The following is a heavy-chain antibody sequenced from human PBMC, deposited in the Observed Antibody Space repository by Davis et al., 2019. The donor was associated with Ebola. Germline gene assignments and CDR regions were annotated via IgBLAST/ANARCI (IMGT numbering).Heavy chain of an antibody. Sequence: GESLKISCAASGFSFSDYYMSWIRQAPGKGLEWISFISSTSTYTNYADSVKGRFSISRDNAKNSLSLQMNSLRADDSAVYYCAGRGRASSEGGTVYWGQGTLVIVSS. CDR1: GFSFSDYY. J-gene: IGHJ4*02. D-gene: IGHD6-13*01. CDR2: ISSTSTYT. CDR3: AGRGRASSEGGTVY. V-gene: IGHV3-11*06.